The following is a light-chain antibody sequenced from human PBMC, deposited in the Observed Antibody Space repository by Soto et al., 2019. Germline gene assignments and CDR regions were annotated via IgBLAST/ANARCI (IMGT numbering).Light chain of an antibody. V-gene: IGLV2-14*03. Sequence: ALTQPASVSGSPGQSITISCTGTSSDVGGYNHVSWYQQYPGKVPKLLIYNVSHRPSGVSNRFSGSKSGNTASLTISGLQAEDEADYFCTSSTSGSLYVFGTGTKVTVL. CDR2: NVS. CDR1: SSDVGGYNH. CDR3: TSSTSGSLYV. J-gene: IGLJ1*01.